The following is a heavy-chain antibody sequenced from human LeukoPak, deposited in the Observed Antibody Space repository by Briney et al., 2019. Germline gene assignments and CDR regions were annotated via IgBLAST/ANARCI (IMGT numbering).Heavy chain of an antibody. D-gene: IGHD3-9*01. Sequence: SETLSLTCAVYGGSFSGYYWSWIRQPPGKGLESIGEINHSGSTNYNPSLKSRVTISVDTSKNQFSLKLSSVTAADTAVYYCARQVNVLRYFDWLLEPPNYFDYWGQGTLVTVSS. J-gene: IGHJ4*02. V-gene: IGHV4-34*01. CDR2: INHSGST. CDR1: GGSFSGYY. CDR3: ARQVNVLRYFDWLLEPPNYFDY.